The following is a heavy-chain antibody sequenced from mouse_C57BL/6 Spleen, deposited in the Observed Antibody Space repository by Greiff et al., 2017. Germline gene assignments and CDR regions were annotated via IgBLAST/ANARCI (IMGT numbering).Heavy chain of an antibody. CDR2: IYPRSGNT. D-gene: IGHD2-5*01. V-gene: IGHV1-81*01. Sequence: QVQLKESGAELARPGASVKLSCKASGYTFTSYGISWVKQRTGQGLEWIGEIYPRSGNTYYNEKFKGKATLTADKSSSTAYMELRSLTSEDSAVYFCAKVYSKGFAYWGQGTLVTVSA. CDR3: AKVYSKGFAY. J-gene: IGHJ3*01. CDR1: GYTFTSYG.